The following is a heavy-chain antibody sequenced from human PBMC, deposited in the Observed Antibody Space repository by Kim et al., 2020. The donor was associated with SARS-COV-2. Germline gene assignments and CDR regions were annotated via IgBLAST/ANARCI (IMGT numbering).Heavy chain of an antibody. CDR3: ARSLSHREFYFAY. V-gene: IGHV4-31*02. Sequence: SYNPSLKSRLTISVDRSKNQFSLNLSSVTAADTAVYYCARSLSHREFYFAYWGQGTLVTVSS. J-gene: IGHJ4*02.